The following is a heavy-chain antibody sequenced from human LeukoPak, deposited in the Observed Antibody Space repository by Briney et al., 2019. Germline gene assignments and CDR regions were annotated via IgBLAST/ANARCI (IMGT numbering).Heavy chain of an antibody. J-gene: IGHJ6*02. V-gene: IGHV3-11*01. CDR1: GFTFSDYY. D-gene: IGHD5-18*01. CDR2: ISSSGSTI. Sequence: GGSLRLSCAASGFTFSDYYMSWIRQAPGKRLEWVSYISSSGSTIYYADSVKGRFTISRDNAKNSLYLQMNSLRAEDTAVYCCARAGYSYGWYYYGMDVWGQGTTVTVSS. CDR3: ARAGYSYGWYYYGMDV.